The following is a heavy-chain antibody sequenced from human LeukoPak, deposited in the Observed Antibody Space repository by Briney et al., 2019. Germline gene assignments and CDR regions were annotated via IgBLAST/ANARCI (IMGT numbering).Heavy chain of an antibody. Sequence: PGGSLRLSCVASGFTLSSYNMKWVRQAPGKRLEWVSSISWRSSDIEYADSVKGRFTISRDNAKNSLYLQMNSLRAEDTAVFYCARDIRATGTSFDYWGQGTLVTVSS. D-gene: IGHD1-1*01. CDR3: ARDIRATGTSFDY. CDR1: GFTLSSYN. V-gene: IGHV3-21*01. CDR2: ISWRSSDI. J-gene: IGHJ4*02.